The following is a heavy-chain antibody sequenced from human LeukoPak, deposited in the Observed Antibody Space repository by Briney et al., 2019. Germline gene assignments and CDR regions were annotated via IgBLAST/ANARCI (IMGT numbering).Heavy chain of an antibody. D-gene: IGHD6-25*01. Sequence: SETLSPTCPVYGGSSSGNCWGWISQPPGKGRDGVGETNNSGRTKYIPSVKSRVTISVDTSKNQSALKPVSLTAADTAVYYCARGLAAEVMDYWGQGTLVTVSS. CDR3: ARGLAAEVMDY. J-gene: IGHJ4*02. V-gene: IGHV4-34*01. CDR2: TNNSGRT. CDR1: GGSSSGNC.